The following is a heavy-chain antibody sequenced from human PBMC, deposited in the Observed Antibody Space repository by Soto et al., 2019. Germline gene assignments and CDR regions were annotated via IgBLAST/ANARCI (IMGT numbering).Heavy chain of an antibody. CDR2: ISSRASTI. V-gene: IGHV3-11*01. Sequence: QVQLVESGGGLVKPGGSLRLSCAASGFTFSTYYMSWIRQAPGQGLEWVSYISSRASTIFYADSVKGRFTISRDNVKNSLYLQMNSLRAEDTAAYYCASGTNGAFFVYWGQGILVAVSS. J-gene: IGHJ4*02. D-gene: IGHD2-8*01. CDR3: ASGTNGAFFVY. CDR1: GFTFSTYY.